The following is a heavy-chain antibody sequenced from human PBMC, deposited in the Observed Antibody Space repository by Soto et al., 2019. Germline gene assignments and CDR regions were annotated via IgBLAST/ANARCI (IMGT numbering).Heavy chain of an antibody. V-gene: IGHV3-30*04. Sequence: QVQLVESGGGVVQPGRSLRLSCAASGFIFSTYAMHWVRQAPGKGLEWVTFISYDGRNKYYADSVKDRFTISRDNSKNTLYLLMNSLRTEDTAVHYCAREYDSSGYGYDAFDIWGQGTMVTVSS. CDR1: GFIFSTYA. D-gene: IGHD3-22*01. J-gene: IGHJ3*02. CDR2: ISYDGRNK. CDR3: AREYDSSGYGYDAFDI.